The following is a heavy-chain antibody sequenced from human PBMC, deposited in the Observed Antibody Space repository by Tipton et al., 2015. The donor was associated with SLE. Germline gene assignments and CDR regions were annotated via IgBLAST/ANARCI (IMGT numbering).Heavy chain of an antibody. J-gene: IGHJ6*03. D-gene: IGHD3-3*01. CDR1: GFTFSRYA. Sequence: SLRLSCTASGFTFSRYAMTWVRQAPGKGLEWVSVISGTADSSDRMYYTDSVKGRFTISRDNSKNTLYLQMNSLRAEDPAVYYWAKDGTFTIFGVVITQYYMDVWGKGTTVTISS. CDR3: AKDGTFTIFGVVITQYYMDV. CDR2: ISGTADSS. V-gene: IGHV3-23*01.